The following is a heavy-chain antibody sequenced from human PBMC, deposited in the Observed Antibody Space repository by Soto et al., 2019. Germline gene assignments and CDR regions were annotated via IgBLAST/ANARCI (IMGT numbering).Heavy chain of an antibody. CDR2: ISGSGGST. J-gene: IGHJ4*02. V-gene: IGHV3-23*01. Sequence: EVQLLESGGGLVQPGGSLRLSCAASGFTFSSYAMSWVRQAPGKGLEWVSAISGSGGSTYYADSVKGRFTISRDNSKNTLYLQMNSLRAEDTAVYYGAKDLYDSSGYYLPLVFDYWGQGTLVTVSS. CDR1: GFTFSSYA. D-gene: IGHD3-22*01. CDR3: AKDLYDSSGYYLPLVFDY.